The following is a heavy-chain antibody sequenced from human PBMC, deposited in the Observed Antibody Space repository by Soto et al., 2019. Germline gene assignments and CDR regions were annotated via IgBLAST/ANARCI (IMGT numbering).Heavy chain of an antibody. CDR3: ARKGSSGYYYFDY. Sequence: ASVKVSCKASGGTFSSYAISWVLQAPGQGLEWMGGIIPIFGTANYAQKFQGRVTITADESTSTAYMELSSLRSEDTAVYYCARKGSSGYYYFDYWGQGTLVTVSS. D-gene: IGHD3-22*01. J-gene: IGHJ4*02. CDR1: GGTFSSYA. V-gene: IGHV1-69*13. CDR2: IIPIFGTA.